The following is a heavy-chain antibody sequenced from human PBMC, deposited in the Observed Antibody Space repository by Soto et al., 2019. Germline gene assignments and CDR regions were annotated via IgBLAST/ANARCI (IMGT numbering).Heavy chain of an antibody. CDR3: ARGRTFRGSHAFDI. V-gene: IGHV1-8*01. CDR1: GYTFTSYD. Sequence: ASVKVSCKASGYTFTSYDIHWVRPATGQGLEWMGWMNPNSGNTGYAQKFQGRVTMTRNTSISTAYMELSSLRSEDTAVYYCARGRTFRGSHAFDIWGQGTMVTVSS. J-gene: IGHJ3*02. D-gene: IGHD3-10*01. CDR2: MNPNSGNT.